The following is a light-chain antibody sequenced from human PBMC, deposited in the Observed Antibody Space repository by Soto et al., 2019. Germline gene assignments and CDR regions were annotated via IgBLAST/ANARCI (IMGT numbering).Light chain of an antibody. CDR3: QQYGSSPPEVT. CDR2: GAS. CDR1: QSVSRSY. Sequence: EIVLTQSPGTLSLSPGERATLSCRASQSVSRSYLAWYQQKPGQAPRLLIYGASSRATGIPDRFSGSGSGTDFTLTISRLEPEDFAVYYCQQYGSSPPEVTFGPGTKVDIK. J-gene: IGKJ3*01. V-gene: IGKV3-20*01.